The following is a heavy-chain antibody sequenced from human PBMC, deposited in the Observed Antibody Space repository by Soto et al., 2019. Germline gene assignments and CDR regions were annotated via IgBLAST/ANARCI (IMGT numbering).Heavy chain of an antibody. J-gene: IGHJ6*02. CDR2: ISSSSSYI. D-gene: IGHD3-10*01. CDR3: ARDLVPGQKGDYYYGMDV. CDR1: GFTFSDYY. Sequence: QVQLVESGGGLVKPGGSLRLSCAASGFTFSDYYMSWIRQAPGKGLEWVSSISSSSSYIYYADSVKGRFTISRDNAKNSLYLQMNSLRAEDTAVYYCARDLVPGQKGDYYYGMDVWGQGTTVTVSS. V-gene: IGHV3-11*06.